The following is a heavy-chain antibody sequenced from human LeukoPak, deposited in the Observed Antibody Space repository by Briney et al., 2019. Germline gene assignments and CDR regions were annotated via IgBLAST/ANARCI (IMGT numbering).Heavy chain of an antibody. J-gene: IGHJ6*03. CDR3: AREYCSSTSCSRYYYYYMDV. CDR2: IKQDGSEK. D-gene: IGHD2-2*01. CDR1: GFNFSSYW. Sequence: PGGSLRLFCAASGFNFSSYWMSSVRQAPGKGPEWVANIKQDGSEKYYVDSVKGRFTISRDNAKNSLYLQMNSLRAEDPAVYYCAREYCSSTSCSRYYYYYMDVWGKGTTVTVSS. V-gene: IGHV3-7*01.